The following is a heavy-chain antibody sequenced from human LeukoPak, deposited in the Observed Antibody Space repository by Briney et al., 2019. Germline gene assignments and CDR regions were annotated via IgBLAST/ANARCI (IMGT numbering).Heavy chain of an antibody. CDR3: AKDSSVPYGITN. D-gene: IGHD4-17*01. CDR1: GFTFSRYA. V-gene: IGHV3-23*01. Sequence: GGSLRLSCVASGFTFSRYAMSWVRQAPGKGLEWVSAIDGSGGNTYYADSVKGRFTISRDNSKNTLFLQMNGLRAEDTAVYFCAKDSSVPYGITNWGQGTLVTVS. J-gene: IGHJ4*02. CDR2: IDGSGGNT.